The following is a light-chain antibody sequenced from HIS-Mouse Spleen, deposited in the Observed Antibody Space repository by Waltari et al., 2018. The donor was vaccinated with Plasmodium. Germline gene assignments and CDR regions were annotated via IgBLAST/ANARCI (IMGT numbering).Light chain of an antibody. J-gene: IGKJ3*01. Sequence: EIVMTHSPATLSVSPGDSATLSCRTSPSVSSDLAWYQQKPGQAPRLLIYGASTSATGIPARCSGSGSGTEFTLTISSLQSEDFAVYYCQQYNNWSFTFGPGTKVDIK. CDR3: QQYNNWSFT. CDR1: PSVSSD. CDR2: GAS. V-gene: IGKV3-15*01.